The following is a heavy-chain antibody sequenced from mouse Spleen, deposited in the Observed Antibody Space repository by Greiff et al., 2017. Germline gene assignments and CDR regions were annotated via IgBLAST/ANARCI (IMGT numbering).Heavy chain of an antibody. CDR2: INPYNGGT. Sequence: EVQVVESGPVLVKPGASVKMSCKASGYTFTDYYMNWVKQSHGKSLEWIGVINPYNGGTSYNQKFKGKATLTVDKSSSTAYMELNSLTSEDSAVYYCARYEKSSYFDYWGQGTTLTVSS. CDR1: GYTFTDYY. J-gene: IGHJ2*01. V-gene: IGHV1-19*01. CDR3: ARYEKSSYFDY. D-gene: IGHD2-12*01.